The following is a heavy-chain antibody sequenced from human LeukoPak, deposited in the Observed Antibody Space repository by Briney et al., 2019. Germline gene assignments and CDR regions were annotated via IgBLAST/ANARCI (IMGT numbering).Heavy chain of an antibody. CDR3: ARETYYYDSSGYYYPGGFDY. CDR2: IRYDGSNK. J-gene: IGHJ4*02. D-gene: IGHD3-22*01. Sequence: GGSLRLSCAASGFTFSSYGIHWVRQAPGKGLEWVAFIRYDGSNKYYADSVKGRFTISRDNAKNSLYLQMNSLRAEDTAVYYCARETYYYDSSGYYYPGGFDYWGQGTLVTVSS. CDR1: GFTFSSYG. V-gene: IGHV3-30*02.